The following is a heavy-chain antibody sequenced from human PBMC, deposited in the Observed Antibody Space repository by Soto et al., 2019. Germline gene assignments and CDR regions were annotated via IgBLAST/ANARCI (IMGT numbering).Heavy chain of an antibody. D-gene: IGHD3-22*01. Sequence: GGSLRLSCAASGFIFRDWFMSWIRQAPGKGLEWISYISKDSGRATRYADSVKGRFTISRDNAKNSLFLQMNNLTVEDTAVYYCANYYDSSGYPYGFFQHWGQGTLVTVSS. V-gene: IGHV3-11*01. CDR2: ISKDSGRAT. CDR3: ANYYDSSGYPYGFFQH. CDR1: GFIFRDWF. J-gene: IGHJ1*01.